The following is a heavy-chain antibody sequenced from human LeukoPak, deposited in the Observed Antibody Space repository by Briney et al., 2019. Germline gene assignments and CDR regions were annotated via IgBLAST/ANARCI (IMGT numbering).Heavy chain of an antibody. J-gene: IGHJ4*02. CDR3: ARAGVDTDWGPHF. CDR1: GGSISNFC. Sequence: SETLSLTCTVSGGSISNFCWSWLRQPPGKGLEWIGYIFYSGSTNYNPSLKSRVTISVDPSKNQFSLKLRSVTAADTAVYYCARAGVDTDWGPHFWGQGTLVTVSS. CDR2: IFYSGST. D-gene: IGHD3-16*01. V-gene: IGHV4-59*01.